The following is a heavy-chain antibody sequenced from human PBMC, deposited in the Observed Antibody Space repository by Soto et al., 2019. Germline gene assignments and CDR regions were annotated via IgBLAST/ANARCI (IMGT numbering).Heavy chain of an antibody. CDR1: GFTFSDYA. D-gene: IGHD3-16*01. V-gene: IGHV3-23*01. CDR3: AKVAGGLGYFDL. Sequence: GGSMRLSCVASGFTFSDYAMTWVRQAPGKGLEWVATISATGGNIEYTDSLKGRFTISRDNSKNTLYLQLNGLTSDDTAVHYCAKVAGGLGYFDLWGRGTLVTVAS. J-gene: IGHJ2*01. CDR2: ISATGGNI.